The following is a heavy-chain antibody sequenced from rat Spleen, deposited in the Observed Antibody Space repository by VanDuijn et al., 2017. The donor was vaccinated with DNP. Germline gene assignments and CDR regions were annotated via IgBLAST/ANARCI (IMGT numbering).Heavy chain of an antibody. CDR1: GFTFSNYD. CDR2: ISPSGGST. D-gene: IGHD1-1*01. J-gene: IGHJ2*01. CDR3: ATHTVVTYYFDY. V-gene: IGHV5-25*01. Sequence: EVQLVESGGGLVQPGRSLKLSCAASGFTFSNYDMAWVRQAPTKGLEWVASISPSGGSTYYRDSVKGRFTISRDNAKSTLYLQMDSLRSEDTATYYCATHTVVTYYFDYWGQGVMVTVSS.